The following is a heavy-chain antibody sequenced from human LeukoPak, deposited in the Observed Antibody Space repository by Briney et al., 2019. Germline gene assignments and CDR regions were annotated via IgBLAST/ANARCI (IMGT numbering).Heavy chain of an antibody. CDR1: GGSISSGRYY. CDR3: ARRVPAAIYFGGNWFDP. CDR2: LYTSGST. V-gene: IGHV4-61*02. J-gene: IGHJ5*02. D-gene: IGHD2-2*01. Sequence: PSETLSLTCTVSGGSISSGRYYWSWIRQPAGKGLEWIGRLYTSGSTNYNPSLKSRVTISVDTSKNQLSLKLSSVTAADTAVYYCARRVPAAIYFGGNWFDPWGQGTLVTVSS.